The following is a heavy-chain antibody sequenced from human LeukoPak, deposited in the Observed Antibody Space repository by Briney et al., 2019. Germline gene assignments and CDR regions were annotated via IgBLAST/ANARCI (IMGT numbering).Heavy chain of an antibody. CDR2: IHDSGST. D-gene: IGHD3-10*01. CDR1: GGSNSSGDYH. J-gene: IGHJ5*02. Sequence: SETLSLTCTVSGGSNSSGDYHWNWIRQPPGKGLEWIGFIHDSGSTYYNPSLKSRVTISRDMSKKQFSLKLTSVTAADTAVYYCARGYGSGSYYYGWFDPWGQGTLVTVSS. CDR3: ARGYGSGSYYYGWFDP. V-gene: IGHV4-30-4*01.